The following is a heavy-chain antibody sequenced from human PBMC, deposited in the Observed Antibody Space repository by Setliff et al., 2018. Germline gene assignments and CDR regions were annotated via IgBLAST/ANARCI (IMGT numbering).Heavy chain of an antibody. CDR3: ARLGAPASHDAFDI. CDR2: VFSGDSDT. CDR1: GYGFTTYW. D-gene: IGHD6-25*01. Sequence: GESLKISCKGSGYGFTTYWIGWVRQMPGKGLEWMGIVFSGDSDTRYSPSFQGQVTMSADKSINTAYLQWSSLKASDTAMYYCARLGAPASHDAFDIWGQGTMVTVSS. J-gene: IGHJ3*02. V-gene: IGHV5-51*01.